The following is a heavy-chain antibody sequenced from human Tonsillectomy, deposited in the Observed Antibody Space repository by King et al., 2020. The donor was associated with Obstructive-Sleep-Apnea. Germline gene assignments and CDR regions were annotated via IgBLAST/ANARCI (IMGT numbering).Heavy chain of an antibody. J-gene: IGHJ6*02. CDR1: GFTFRRST. V-gene: IGHV1-58*02. D-gene: IGHD1-26*01. CDR3: TADWLGATPSDYYYGMDV. CDR2: IVVGSDNT. Sequence: QLVESGPEVKKPGTSVKVYCKASGFTFRRSTIQWVRQARGQGLEWMGWIVVGSDNTNSAQKFQERVTITRDMSTNTVYMELSSLRSEDTAVYYCTADWLGATPSDYYYGMDVWGQGTTVIVSS.